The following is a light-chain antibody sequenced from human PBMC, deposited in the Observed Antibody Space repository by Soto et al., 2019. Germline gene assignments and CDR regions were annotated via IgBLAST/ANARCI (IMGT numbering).Light chain of an antibody. CDR1: QSVSSN. J-gene: IGKJ1*01. CDR2: GAS. V-gene: IGKV3D-15*01. Sequence: EIVMTPSPATPSLSPGERATLSCRASQSVSSNLAWYQQKPGQAPRLLIYGASTRATGIPARFSGSGSGTEFTLTISSLQSEDFAVYYCQQYNNWPRTFGQGTKVDIK. CDR3: QQYNNWPRT.